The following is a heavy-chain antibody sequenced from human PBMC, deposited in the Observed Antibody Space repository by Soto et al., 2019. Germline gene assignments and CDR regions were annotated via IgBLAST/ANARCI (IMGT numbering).Heavy chain of an antibody. Sequence: SLRLSCTASGFTFGDYAMSWFRQAPGKGLEWVGFIRSKAYGGTTEYAASVKGRFTISRDDSKSIAYLQMNSLKTEDTAVYYCTGFDYSSSWYSLWGQGTLVTVSS. V-gene: IGHV3-49*03. CDR3: TGFDYSSSWYSL. D-gene: IGHD6-13*01. CDR1: GFTFGDYA. J-gene: IGHJ4*02. CDR2: IRSKAYGGTT.